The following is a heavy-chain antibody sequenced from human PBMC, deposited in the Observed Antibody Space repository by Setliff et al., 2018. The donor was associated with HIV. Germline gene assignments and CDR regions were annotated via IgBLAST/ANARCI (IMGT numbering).Heavy chain of an antibody. Sequence: SETLSLTCTISGGSITSHYWSWIRQPPGKGLEWIGYVFYTGGTNYRPSLRGRVTISVDTSKNHFSLKLSSVTAADTAVYYCAKTIRGYTSGDYMDVWGKGTTVTVSS. V-gene: IGHV4-59*11. J-gene: IGHJ6*03. CDR2: VFYTGGT. CDR3: AKTIRGYTSGDYMDV. CDR1: GGSITSHY. D-gene: IGHD5-18*01.